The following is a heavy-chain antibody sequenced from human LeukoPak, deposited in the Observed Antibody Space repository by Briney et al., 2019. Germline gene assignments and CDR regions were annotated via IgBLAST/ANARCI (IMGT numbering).Heavy chain of an antibody. V-gene: IGHV4-4*07. CDR3: ARQRDGYNLVDFGV. J-gene: IGHJ4*02. CDR2: IYTSGST. CDR1: GGSISSYY. Sequence: SETLSLTCTVSGGSISSYYWSWIRQPAGKGLEWIGRIYTSGSTNYNPSLKSRVIISVDTSQNQFSLKMSSVTAADTAVYYCARQRDGYNLVDFGVWGQGTVVTVSS. D-gene: IGHD5-24*01.